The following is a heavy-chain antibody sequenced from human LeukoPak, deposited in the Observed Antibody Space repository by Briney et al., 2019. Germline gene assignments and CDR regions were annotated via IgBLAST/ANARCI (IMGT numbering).Heavy chain of an antibody. CDR1: GFTLSNRW. CDR3: ARDPFEH. J-gene: IGHJ1*01. V-gene: IGHV3-7*01. Sequence: GGSLRLSCEASGFTLSNRWMTWVRQAPGKGLEWVATITQGGGEKFYVDSVKGRFTISGDNAKNSLYLQMNSLRAEDTAVYYCARDPFEHWGQGTLVTVSS. CDR2: ITQGGGEK.